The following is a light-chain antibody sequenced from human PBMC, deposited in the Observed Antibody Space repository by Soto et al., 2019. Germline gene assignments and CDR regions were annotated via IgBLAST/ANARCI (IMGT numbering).Light chain of an antibody. CDR3: QHYGNSPPEYT. Sequence: EIVLTQSPGTLSLSPGEGATLSCRASQSVSRGFLAWYQQRPGQAPRLLIFGASYRATGIPDRFSGSGSGTDFTLTISRLEPEDFAVYYCQHYGNSPPEYTFGPGTNVDSK. J-gene: IGKJ3*01. CDR2: GAS. V-gene: IGKV3-20*01. CDR1: QSVSRGF.